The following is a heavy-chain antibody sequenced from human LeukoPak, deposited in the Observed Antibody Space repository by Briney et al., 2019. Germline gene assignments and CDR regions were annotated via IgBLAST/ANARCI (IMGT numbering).Heavy chain of an antibody. D-gene: IGHD5-18*01. Sequence: GGSLRLSCAAAGFTFSDYYMSWVRQARGKGLEWVSYISTRSTYTNYADSVKGRFTISRDNAKTSLYLQRTSLRAEDTAIYYCARGCIGYSYGCYWGQGTLVTVSS. CDR3: ARGCIGYSYGCY. CDR2: ISTRSTYT. J-gene: IGHJ4*02. CDR1: GFTFSDYY. V-gene: IGHV3-11*06.